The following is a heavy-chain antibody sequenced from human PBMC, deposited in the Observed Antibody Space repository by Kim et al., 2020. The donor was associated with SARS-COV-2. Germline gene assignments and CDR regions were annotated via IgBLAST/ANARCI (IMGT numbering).Heavy chain of an antibody. CDR2: ISAYNGNT. J-gene: IGHJ5*02. D-gene: IGHD6-19*01. CDR3: ARETGIAVAGTSRVDP. CDR1: GYTFTRYG. Sequence: ASVKVSCKASGYTFTRYGISWVRQAPGQGLEWMGWISAYNGNTNYAQKLQGRGSMTTDTSSSTAYMELKSLRSDDTAVYYCARETGIAVAGTSRVDPWGQ. V-gene: IGHV1-18*01.